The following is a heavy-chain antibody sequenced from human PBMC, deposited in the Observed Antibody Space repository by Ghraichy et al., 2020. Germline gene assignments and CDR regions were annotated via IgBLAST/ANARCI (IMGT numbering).Heavy chain of an antibody. CDR3: ARGLRHLRLGELSGYDY. CDR2: INPNSGGT. V-gene: IGHV1-2*02. CDR1: GYTFTGYY. D-gene: IGHD3-16*02. Sequence: ASVKVSCKASGYTFTGYYMHWVRQAPGQGLEWMGWINPNSGGTNYAQKFQGRVTMTRDTSISTAYMELSRLRSDDMAVYYCARGLRHLRLGELSGYDYWGQGTLVTVSS. J-gene: IGHJ4*02.